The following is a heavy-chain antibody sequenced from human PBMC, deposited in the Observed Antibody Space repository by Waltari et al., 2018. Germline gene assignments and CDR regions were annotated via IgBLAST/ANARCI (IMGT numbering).Heavy chain of an antibody. J-gene: IGHJ4*02. CDR3: AANSGSTFDY. CDR1: GASISSNTGYY. D-gene: IGHD6-19*01. CDR2: MYYSGRY. Sequence: QVQLQESGPGLIKPSETLSLTCTVSGASISSNTGYYWSWIRQSPGKGLEYLGYMYYSGRYNYNPSLKSRVAISIDTSKNQFSLNLRSVTAADTAVYYCAANSGSTFDYWGRGTLVTVSS. V-gene: IGHV4-59*08.